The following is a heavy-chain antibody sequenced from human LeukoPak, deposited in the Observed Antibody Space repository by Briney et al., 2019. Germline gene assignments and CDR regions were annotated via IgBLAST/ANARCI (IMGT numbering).Heavy chain of an antibody. CDR3: ARDHPADSSGWYRTFDY. Sequence: SETLSLTCTVSGGFISSDYWSWIRQPPGKGLEWIGYIYYSGSTNYNPSLKSRVTISVDTSKNQFSLKLSSVSAADTAVYYCARDHPADSSGWYRTFDYWGQGTLVTVSS. V-gene: IGHV4-59*01. CDR2: IYYSGST. J-gene: IGHJ4*02. CDR1: GGFISSDY. D-gene: IGHD6-19*01.